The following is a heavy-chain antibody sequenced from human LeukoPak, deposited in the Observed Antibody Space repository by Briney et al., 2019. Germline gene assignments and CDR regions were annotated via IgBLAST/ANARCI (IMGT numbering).Heavy chain of an antibody. CDR2: IYYSGST. V-gene: IGHV4-59*01. D-gene: IGHD3-9*01. CDR1: GGSISSYY. Sequence: PSETLSLTCTVSGGSISSYYWSWLRQPPGKGLEWIGYIYYSGSTNYNPSLTSRVAISVDTSKNQFSLKLSSVTSADTAVYYCARGTRGHYDILTGPFDYWGQGTLVIVSS. CDR3: ARGTRGHYDILTGPFDY. J-gene: IGHJ4*02.